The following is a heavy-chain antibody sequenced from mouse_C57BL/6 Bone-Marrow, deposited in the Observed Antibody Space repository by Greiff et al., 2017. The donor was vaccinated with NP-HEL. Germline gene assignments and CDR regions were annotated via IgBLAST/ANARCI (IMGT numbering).Heavy chain of an antibody. V-gene: IGHV4-1*01. CDR3: ARLYYYGSSSFDY. CDR2: INPDSSTI. Sequence: EVKLLESGGGLVQPGGSLKLSCAASGIDFSRYWMSWVRRAPGKGLEWIGEINPDSSTINYAPSLKDKFIISRDNAKNTLYLQMSKVRSEDTALYYCARLYYYGSSSFDYWGQGTTLTVSS. D-gene: IGHD1-1*01. CDR1: GIDFSRYW. J-gene: IGHJ2*01.